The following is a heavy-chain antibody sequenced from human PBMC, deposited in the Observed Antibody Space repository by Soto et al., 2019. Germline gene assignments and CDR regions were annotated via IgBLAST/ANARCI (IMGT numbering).Heavy chain of an antibody. CDR1: GGSFSGYY. CDR3: ARGNQYYYGSGSYYNNWFDP. CDR2: INHSGST. D-gene: IGHD3-10*01. J-gene: IGHJ5*02. Sequence: SETLSLTCAVYGGSFSGYYWSWIRQPPGKGLEWIGEINHSGSTNYNPSLKSRVTISVDTSKSQFSLKLSSATAADTAVYYCARGNQYYYGSGSYYNNWFDPWGQGTLVTVSS. V-gene: IGHV4-34*01.